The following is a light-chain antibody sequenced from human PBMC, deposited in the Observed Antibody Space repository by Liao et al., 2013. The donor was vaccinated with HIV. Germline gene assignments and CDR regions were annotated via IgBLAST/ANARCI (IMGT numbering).Light chain of an antibody. V-gene: IGLV3-1*01. CDR3: QAWDSSTYV. Sequence: SYELTQPPSVSVSPGQTASITCSGDKLGDKYACWYQQKPGQSPVLVIYQDSQRPSGIPERFSGSNSGNTATLTISGTQGMDEADYYCQAWDSSTYVFGNGTKVTVL. J-gene: IGLJ1*01. CDR1: KLGDKY. CDR2: QDS.